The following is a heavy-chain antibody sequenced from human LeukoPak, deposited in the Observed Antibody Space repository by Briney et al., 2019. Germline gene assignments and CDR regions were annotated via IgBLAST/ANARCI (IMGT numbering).Heavy chain of an antibody. CDR2: ITGSGGST. D-gene: IGHD2-2*02. CDR3: ARVRDCSSTSCYRVYYYGMDV. Sequence: GGSLRLSCAASGFTFSTYVVNWVRQAPGKGLEWVSPITGSGGSTYYADSVKGRFTISRDNSKNTLYLQMNSLRAEDTAVYYCARVRDCSSTSCYRVYYYGMDVWGQGTTVTVSS. V-gene: IGHV3-23*01. J-gene: IGHJ6*02. CDR1: GFTFSTYV.